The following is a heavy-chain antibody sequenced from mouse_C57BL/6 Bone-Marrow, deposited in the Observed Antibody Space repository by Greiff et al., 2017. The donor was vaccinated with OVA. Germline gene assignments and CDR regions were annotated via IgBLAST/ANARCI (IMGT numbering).Heavy chain of an antibody. D-gene: IGHD1-1*01. CDR3: TRSNTTVYFDY. CDR1: GYTFTDYE. CDR2: IDPETGGT. J-gene: IGHJ2*01. Sequence: QVQLKESGAELVRPGASVTLSCKASGYTFTDYEMHWVKQTPVHGLEWIGAIDPETGGTAYNQKFKGKAILTADKSSSTAYMELRSLTSEDSAVYYCTRSNTTVYFDYWGQGTTLTVSS. V-gene: IGHV1-15*01.